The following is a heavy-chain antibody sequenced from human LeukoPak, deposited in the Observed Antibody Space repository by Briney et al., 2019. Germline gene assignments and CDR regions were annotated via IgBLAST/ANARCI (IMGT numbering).Heavy chain of an antibody. D-gene: IGHD3-22*01. V-gene: IGHV3-30-3*02. Sequence: GRSLRLSCAASGFTFSSYAMRWVRQAPGKGLEWVAVISYDGSNKYYADSVKGRFTISRDNSKNTLYLQMNSLRDEDTAVYYCAKSSYYDSSGYYREYYFDFWGQGTLVTVSS. CDR3: AKSSYYDSSGYYREYYFDF. J-gene: IGHJ4*02. CDR1: GFTFSSYA. CDR2: ISYDGSNK.